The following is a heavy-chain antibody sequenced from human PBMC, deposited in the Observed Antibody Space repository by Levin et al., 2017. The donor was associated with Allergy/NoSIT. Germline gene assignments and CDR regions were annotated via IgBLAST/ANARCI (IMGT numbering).Heavy chain of an antibody. CDR1: GFTFSSYG. CDR2: ISYDGSNK. D-gene: IGHD3-9*01. CDR3: AKDPQNHYDILTKKWYFDL. V-gene: IGHV3-30*18. Sequence: GGSLRLSCAGSGFTFSSYGMHWVRQAPGKGLEWVAVISYDGSNKYSVDSVKGRFTISRDNSKNTLYLQMNSLRAEDTAVYYCAKDPQNHYDILTKKWYFDLWGRGTLVTVSS. J-gene: IGHJ2*01.